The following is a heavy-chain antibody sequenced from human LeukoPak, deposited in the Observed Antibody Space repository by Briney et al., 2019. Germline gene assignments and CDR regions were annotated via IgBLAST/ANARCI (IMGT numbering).Heavy chain of an antibody. CDR3: ARAPYDWGYYYYYMDV. Sequence: ASVKVSCKASGYTFTGYYIHWVRQAPGQGLEWMGWINPNSGGTNYAQKFQGRVTMTRDTSISTAYMELSRLRSDDTAVYYCARAPYDWGYYYYYMDVWGKGTTVTVSS. D-gene: IGHD3-16*01. V-gene: IGHV1-2*02. CDR1: GYTFTGYY. J-gene: IGHJ6*03. CDR2: INPNSGGT.